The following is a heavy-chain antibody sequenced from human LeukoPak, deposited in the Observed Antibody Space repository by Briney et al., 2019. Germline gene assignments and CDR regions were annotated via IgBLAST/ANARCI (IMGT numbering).Heavy chain of an antibody. D-gene: IGHD2/OR15-2a*01. CDR2: IKEDGSEK. CDR1: GFSFSGYW. V-gene: IGHV3-7*03. J-gene: IGHJ4*02. CDR3: ARRGSTDY. Sequence: GGSLRLSCAASGFSFSGYWLTWVRQAPGKGLEWVANIKEDGSEKYYADFVKGRFTISRDNAKNSLDLQMNSLRAEDTAVYYCARRGSTDYWGQGTLVTVSS.